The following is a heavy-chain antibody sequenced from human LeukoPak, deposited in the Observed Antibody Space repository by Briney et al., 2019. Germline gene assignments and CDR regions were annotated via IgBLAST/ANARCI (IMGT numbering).Heavy chain of an antibody. D-gene: IGHD3-3*01. Sequence: PSQTLSLTCIVSGGSISSGSYYWSWIRQPAGKGLEWIGRIYTSGSTNYNPSLKSRVTISVDTSKNQFSLKLSSVTAADTAVYYCASSRLRFLEWLLTFDYWGQGTLVTVSS. V-gene: IGHV4-61*02. J-gene: IGHJ4*02. CDR1: GGSISSGSYY. CDR3: ASSRLRFLEWLLTFDY. CDR2: IYTSGST.